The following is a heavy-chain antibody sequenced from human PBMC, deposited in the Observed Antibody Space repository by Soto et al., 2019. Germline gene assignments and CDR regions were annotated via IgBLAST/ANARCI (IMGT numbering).Heavy chain of an antibody. CDR1: GFTFSSYA. CDR3: ASSHGYSSSWYLGPSTNPPYYGMDV. V-gene: IGHV3-23*01. D-gene: IGHD6-13*01. J-gene: IGHJ6*02. CDR2: ISGSGGST. Sequence: PGGSLRLSCAASGFTFSSYAMSWVRQAPGKGLEWVSAISGSGGSTYYADSVKGRFTISRDNSKNTLYLQMNSLRAEDTAVYYCASSHGYSSSWYLGPSTNPPYYGMDVWGQGTTVTVSS.